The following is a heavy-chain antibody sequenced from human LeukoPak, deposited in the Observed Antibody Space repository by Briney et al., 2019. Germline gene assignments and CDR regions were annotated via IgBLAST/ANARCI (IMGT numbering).Heavy chain of an antibody. J-gene: IGHJ5*02. Sequence: GGSLRLSCAASGFTFSSYSMNWVRRAPGKGLEWVGRIKSKTDGGTTEYAAPVKGRFTISRDNAKNTLYLQMNSLRAEDTAVYYCARESGIAAALDLWGQGTLVTVSS. D-gene: IGHD6-13*01. CDR3: ARESGIAAALDL. CDR1: GFTFSSYS. V-gene: IGHV3-15*05. CDR2: IKSKTDGGTT.